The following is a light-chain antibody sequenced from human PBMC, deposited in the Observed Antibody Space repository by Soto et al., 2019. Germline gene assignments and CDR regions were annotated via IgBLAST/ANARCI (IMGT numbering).Light chain of an antibody. CDR1: SSDVGSYNL. CDR3: CSYAGSSTFV. V-gene: IGLV2-23*02. J-gene: IGLJ1*01. Sequence: QSALTQPASVSGPPGQSITISCTGTSSDVGSYNLVSWFQQHPGKAPKLMIYEVSKRPSGVSNRFSGSKSGNTASLTISGLQAEDEAYYYCCSYAGSSTFVFGTGTKLTVL. CDR2: EVS.